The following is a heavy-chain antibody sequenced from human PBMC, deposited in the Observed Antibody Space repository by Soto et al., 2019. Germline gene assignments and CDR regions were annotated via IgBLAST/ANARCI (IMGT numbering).Heavy chain of an antibody. CDR2: IYYSGNT. CDR3: ARRLTAIPVVEWYFDL. CDR1: GGSISSSSYY. Sequence: QLQLQESGPGLVKPSETLSLTCTVSGGSISSSSYYWGWIRQPPGKGLEWIGSIYYSGNTYYNPSLNSRVTISVDTSKNQFSLRLSSVTAADTAVYYCARRLTAIPVVEWYFDLWGRGTLVTVSA. J-gene: IGHJ2*01. V-gene: IGHV4-39*01. D-gene: IGHD2-21*02.